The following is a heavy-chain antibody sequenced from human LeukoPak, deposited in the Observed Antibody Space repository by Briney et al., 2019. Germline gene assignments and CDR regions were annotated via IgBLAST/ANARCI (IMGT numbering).Heavy chain of an antibody. CDR2: INHSGYT. CDR1: GVSFDDYY. J-gene: IGHJ4*02. CDR3: TRMTAGHDY. V-gene: IGHV4-34*01. D-gene: IGHD2-21*02. Sequence: SETLSLTCAVSGVSFDDYYWSWVRQAPGKGLEWIGEINHSGYTNDSPSLKSRVTLSIDTSRKQFSLNLRSVTVADAGIYYCTRMTAGHDYWGQGTLVTVSS.